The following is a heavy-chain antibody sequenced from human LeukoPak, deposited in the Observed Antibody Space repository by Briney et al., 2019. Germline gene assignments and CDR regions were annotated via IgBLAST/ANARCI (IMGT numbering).Heavy chain of an antibody. Sequence: GGSLRLSCAASGFTFSSYAMNWVRQAPGKGLEWVSTISGSGGGTYYADSVKGRFTISRDTSKNTLYLQMNSLRAEDTAVYYCAKGWDYFGYWGQGTLVTVSS. CDR2: ISGSGGGT. D-gene: IGHD1-26*01. CDR1: GFTFSSYA. V-gene: IGHV3-23*01. J-gene: IGHJ4*02. CDR3: AKGWDYFGY.